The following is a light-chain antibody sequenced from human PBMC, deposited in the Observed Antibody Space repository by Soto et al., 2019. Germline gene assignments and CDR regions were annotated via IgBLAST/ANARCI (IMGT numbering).Light chain of an antibody. CDR1: SSNIGAGYD. V-gene: IGLV1-40*01. CDR3: QSYDSSLSGVV. J-gene: IGLJ2*01. Sequence: QAVLTQPPSVSGAPGPRVTISCTGSSSNIGAGYDVHWYQQLPGTAPKLLIYDNSNRPSGVPDRLSGSKSGTSASLAITALQVEDEADYYFQSYDSSLSGVVFGGGTKLPVL. CDR2: DNS.